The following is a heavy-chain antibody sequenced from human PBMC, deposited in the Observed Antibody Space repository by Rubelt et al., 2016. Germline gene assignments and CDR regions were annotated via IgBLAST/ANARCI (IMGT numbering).Heavy chain of an antibody. V-gene: IGHV3-53*01. CDR1: GFTVSVNY. CDR3: ARGRSARTPAAEFDY. Sequence: EVQLVESGGGLIQPGGSLRLSCAVSGFTVSVNYMSWVRQAPGTGLEWVSVIYSRGNTDYADSVKGRFTISRDNSKNTLYLQMNSLRAEDTAVYYCARGRSARTPAAEFDYWGQGALVTVSS. D-gene: IGHD2-2*01. J-gene: IGHJ4*02. CDR2: IYSRGNT.